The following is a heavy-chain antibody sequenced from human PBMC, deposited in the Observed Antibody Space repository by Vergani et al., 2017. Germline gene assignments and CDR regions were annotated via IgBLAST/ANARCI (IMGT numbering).Heavy chain of an antibody. V-gene: IGHV4-59*01. J-gene: IGHJ4*02. CDR2: IYYSGST. D-gene: IGHD1-26*01. CDR3: AREGGSYHFEY. Sequence: QVQLQESGPGLVKPSGTLSLTCAVSGGSISSYYWSWIRQPPGKGLEWIGYIYYSGSTNYNPSLKSRVTISVDTSKNQFSLKLSSVTAAVTAVYYCAREGGSYHFEYWGQGTLVTVSS. CDR1: GGSISSYY.